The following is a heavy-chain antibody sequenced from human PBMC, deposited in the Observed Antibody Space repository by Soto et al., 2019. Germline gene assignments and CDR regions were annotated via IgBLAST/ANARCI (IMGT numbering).Heavy chain of an antibody. V-gene: IGHV3-33*01. CDR1: GFTFSSYG. J-gene: IGHJ5*02. CDR2: IWYDGSNK. Sequence: QVQLVESGGGVVQPGRSLRLSCAASGFTFSSYGMHWVRQAPGKGLEWVAVIWYDGSNKYYADSVKGRFTISRDNSKNTLYLQMNSLRAEDTAVYYCARDDARYCSGGSCYSGPWGQGTLVTVSS. D-gene: IGHD2-15*01. CDR3: ARDDARYCSGGSCYSGP.